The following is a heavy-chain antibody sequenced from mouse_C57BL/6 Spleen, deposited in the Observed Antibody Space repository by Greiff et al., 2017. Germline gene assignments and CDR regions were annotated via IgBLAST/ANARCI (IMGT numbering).Heavy chain of an antibody. D-gene: IGHD1-1*01. V-gene: IGHV1-12*01. Sequence: QVQLQQSGAELVRPGASVKMSCKASGYTFTSYNMHWVKQTPRQGLEWIGAIYPGNGDTSYNQKFKGQATLTVDKSSSTAYMQLSSLTSEDSAVYFWARDYGSSLYYAMDYWGQGTSVTVSS. J-gene: IGHJ4*01. CDR2: IYPGNGDT. CDR3: ARDYGSSLYYAMDY. CDR1: GYTFTSYN.